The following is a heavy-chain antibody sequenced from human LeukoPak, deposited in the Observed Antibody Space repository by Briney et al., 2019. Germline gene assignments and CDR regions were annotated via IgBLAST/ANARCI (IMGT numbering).Heavy chain of an antibody. Sequence: GGSLRLSCAASGFTFSSYAMSWVRQAPGQGLEWVSAISDSGGSTYDADSVKGRFTICRDNSKNTLYLQLNSLRAEDTAVYYCEKETTWDDNWGQGTLVPVSS. J-gene: IGHJ4*02. CDR1: GFTFSSYA. CDR3: EKETTWDDN. CDR2: ISDSGGST. D-gene: IGHD1-1*01. V-gene: IGHV3-23*01.